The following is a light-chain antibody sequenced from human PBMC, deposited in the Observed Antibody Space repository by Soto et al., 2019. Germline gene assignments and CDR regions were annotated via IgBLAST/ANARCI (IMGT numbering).Light chain of an antibody. CDR2: KVS. V-gene: IGKV2-30*02. J-gene: IGKJ1*01. Sequence: DVVMTQSPLSLPVTLGQPASISCRSSQSLVHSDGNTYLSWFQQRPGQSPRRLIYKVSNRDSGVPDRFSGSGSGTDFTLKISRVEAEDVGGYYCMQATHWPWTFGQGTKVEI. CDR1: QSLVHSDGNTY. CDR3: MQATHWPWT.